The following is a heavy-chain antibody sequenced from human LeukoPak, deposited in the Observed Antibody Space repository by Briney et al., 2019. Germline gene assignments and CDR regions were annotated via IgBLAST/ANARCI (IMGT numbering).Heavy chain of an antibody. D-gene: IGHD3-22*01. Sequence: SETLSLTCTVSGGSISSYYWSWIRQPPGKGLEWIGYIYYSGSTNYNPSLKSRVTISVDPSKNQFSLKLSSVTAADTAVYYCARGPPYYYDSSGYPPYWFDPWGQGTLVTVSS. J-gene: IGHJ5*02. CDR1: GGSISSYY. CDR2: IYYSGST. V-gene: IGHV4-59*01. CDR3: ARGPPYYYDSSGYPPYWFDP.